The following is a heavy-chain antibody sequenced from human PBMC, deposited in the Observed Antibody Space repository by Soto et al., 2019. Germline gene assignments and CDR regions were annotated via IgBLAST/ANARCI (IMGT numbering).Heavy chain of an antibody. J-gene: IGHJ4*02. CDR2: ISSSSSRI. V-gene: IGHV3-48*04. CDR3: ARDPGIAAAGMDY. D-gene: IGHD6-25*01. CDR1: GFSFNTYA. Sequence: EVQLVESGGGLIQPGGSLRLSCAASGFSFNTYAMNWVRQAPGKGLEWIAYISSSSSRIYYADSVKGRFTLSRDNAKNSLYLQMNSLRAEETAVYYCARDPGIAAAGMDYWGQGTLVTVSS.